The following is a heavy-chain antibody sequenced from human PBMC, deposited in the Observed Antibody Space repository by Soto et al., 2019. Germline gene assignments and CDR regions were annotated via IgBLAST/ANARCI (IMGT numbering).Heavy chain of an antibody. CDR3: AKDDSSSWYGEPPNFDY. CDR2: ISYDGSNK. D-gene: IGHD6-13*01. J-gene: IGHJ4*02. CDR1: GFTFSSYG. V-gene: IGHV3-30*18. Sequence: QVQLVESGGGVVQPGRSLRLSCAASGFTFSSYGMHWVRQAPGKGLEWVAVISYDGSNKYYADSVKGRFTISRDNYKNTLYLKMNRLRAEDTAVYYCAKDDSSSWYGEPPNFDYWGQGTLVTVSS.